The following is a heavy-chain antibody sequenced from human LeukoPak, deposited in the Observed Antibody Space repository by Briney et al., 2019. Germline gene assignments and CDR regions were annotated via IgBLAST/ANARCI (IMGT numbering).Heavy chain of an antibody. CDR1: GFTFSSYA. CDR3: AIGGRIEAAGNIDY. V-gene: IGHV3-23*01. Sequence: GGSLRLSCAASGFTFSSYAMSWVRQAPGKGLEWVSVITGSDGSTYYAGSVKGRFTISRDNSKNTLYLQMSSLRADDTAVYYCAIGGRIEAAGNIDYWGQGTLVTVSS. CDR2: ITGSDGST. J-gene: IGHJ4*02. D-gene: IGHD6-13*01.